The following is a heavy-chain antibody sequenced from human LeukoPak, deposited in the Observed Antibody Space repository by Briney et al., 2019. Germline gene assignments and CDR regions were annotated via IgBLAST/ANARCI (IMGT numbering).Heavy chain of an antibody. J-gene: IGHJ1*01. D-gene: IGHD6-19*01. Sequence: SETLSLTCSVSGGSLSIYYWSWIRQPAGKGLEWIGRIYASGSTNYNPSLKSRITMSVDTSKNQFSLKLSSVTAADTAVYYCARDVYSSGWYEYFHHWGQGTLVTVSS. V-gene: IGHV4-4*07. CDR3: ARDVYSSGWYEYFHH. CDR2: IYASGST. CDR1: GGSLSIYY.